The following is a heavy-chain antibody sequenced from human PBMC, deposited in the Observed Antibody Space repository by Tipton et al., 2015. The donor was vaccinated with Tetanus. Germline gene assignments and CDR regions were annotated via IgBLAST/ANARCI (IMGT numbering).Heavy chain of an antibody. V-gene: IGHV1-2*02. CDR1: GYTFTDYH. Sequence: QLVQSGAEVKKPGASVKVSCKPSGYTFTDYHMQWVRQAPGQGLEWMGWIDPKSGDTDFAQKFQGRVTMTTDTRTSTAYMEMRNLKSDDTAVYYCARDKEGYYYGLDVWGQGTTITVSS. CDR2: IDPKSGDT. CDR3: ARDKEGYYYGLDV. J-gene: IGHJ6*02.